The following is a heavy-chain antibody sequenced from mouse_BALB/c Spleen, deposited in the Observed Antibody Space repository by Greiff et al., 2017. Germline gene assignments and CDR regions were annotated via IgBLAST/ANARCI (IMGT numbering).Heavy chain of an antibody. J-gene: IGHJ3*01. CDR3: ARDYYGSSWFAY. CDR1: GFTFSSYA. D-gene: IGHD1-1*01. V-gene: IGHV5-9-4*01. CDR2: ISSGGSYT. Sequence: EVHLVESGGGLVKPGGSLKLSCAASGFTFSSYAMSWVRQSPEKRLEWVAEISSGGSYTYYPDTVTGRFTISRDNAKNTLYLEMSSLRSEDTAMYYCARDYYGSSWFAYWGQGTLVTVSA.